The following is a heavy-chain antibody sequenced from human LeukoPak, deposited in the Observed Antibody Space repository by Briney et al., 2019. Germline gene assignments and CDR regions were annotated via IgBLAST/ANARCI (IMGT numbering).Heavy chain of an antibody. D-gene: IGHD6-13*01. CDR3: ARAQVGDSSWHFDY. CDR1: GGSISSYY. V-gene: IGHV4-59*01. Sequence: PSETLSLACTVSGGSISSYYWSWIRQPPGKGLEWIGYIYYSGSTNYNPSLKGRVTISVDTSKNQFSLKLSSVTAADTAVYYCARAQVGDSSWHFDYWGQGTLVTVSS. CDR2: IYYSGST. J-gene: IGHJ4*02.